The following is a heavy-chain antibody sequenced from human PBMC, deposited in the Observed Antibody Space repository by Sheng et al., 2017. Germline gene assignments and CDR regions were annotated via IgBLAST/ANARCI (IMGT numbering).Heavy chain of an antibody. J-gene: IGHJ4*02. D-gene: IGHD6-19*01. CDR3: AKKLSSAWPTFDY. Sequence: EVQLVESGGGLVQPGGSLRLSCAASGFAFSSSPMSWVRQAPGKGLEWVSGVGSGTTPYYADSVKGRFTISRDNSKNTLNLQMNSLRAEDTAVYYCAKKLSSAWPTFDYWGQGTLVTVST. CDR1: GFAFSSSP. CDR2: VGSGTTP. V-gene: IGHV3-23*04.